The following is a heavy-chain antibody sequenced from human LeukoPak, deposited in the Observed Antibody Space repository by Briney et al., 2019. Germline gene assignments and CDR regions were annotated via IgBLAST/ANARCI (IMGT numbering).Heavy chain of an antibody. V-gene: IGHV1-69*05. D-gene: IGHD2-2*01. CDR1: GYTFTSYG. J-gene: IGHJ6*03. CDR2: IIPIFGTA. Sequence: SVKVSCKASGYTFTSYGISWVRQAPGQGLEWMGGIIPIFGTANYAQKFQGRVTITTDESTSTAYMELSSLRSEDTAVYYCARSGYCSSTSCYFSDYYYYYMDVWGKGTTVTVSS. CDR3: ARSGYCSSTSCYFSDYYYYYMDV.